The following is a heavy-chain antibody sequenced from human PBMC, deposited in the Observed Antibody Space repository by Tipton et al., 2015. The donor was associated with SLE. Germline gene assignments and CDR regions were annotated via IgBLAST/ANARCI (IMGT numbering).Heavy chain of an antibody. Sequence: TLSITCSVSGGSITSGGYYWTWIRQHPGKGLEWIGYFYFSSSTSYNPSLKSRVTISVDTSKNQFSLKLTSVTAADTAVYYCAREPLYWGQGALVAVSS. CDR2: FYFSSST. V-gene: IGHV4-31*03. J-gene: IGHJ4*02. CDR3: AREPLY. CDR1: GGSITSGGYY.